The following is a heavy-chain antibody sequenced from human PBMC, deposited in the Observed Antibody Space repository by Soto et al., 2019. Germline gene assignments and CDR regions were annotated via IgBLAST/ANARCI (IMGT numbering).Heavy chain of an antibody. Sequence: PSETLSLTCAVSGGSLNDYYWSWIRQPAGKGLEWIGRIYTSGSTNYNPSLKSRVTMSVDTSKSQFSLKLSSVTAADTAVYYCARSNYRSGSYGYGLDVWGQGTTVTV. CDR3: ARSNYRSGSYGYGLDV. CDR2: IYTSGST. D-gene: IGHD3-10*01. V-gene: IGHV4-4*07. J-gene: IGHJ6*02. CDR1: GGSLNDYY.